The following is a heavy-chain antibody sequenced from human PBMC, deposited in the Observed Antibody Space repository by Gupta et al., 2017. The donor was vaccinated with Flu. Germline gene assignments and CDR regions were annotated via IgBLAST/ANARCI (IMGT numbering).Heavy chain of an antibody. J-gene: IGHJ4*02. CDR2: SKDKPNGYTR. CDR3: ARVPAFGNYLDF. CDR1: GFPLSDHY. Sequence: EVQLVESGGGLVQPGGSLILSCVASGFPLSDHYMDWVRQAPGKGLEWIGLSKDKPNGYTREYAASVEGRFIISRDDSKNSLYLQMNSLKTEDTASYYCARVPAFGNYLDFWGQGTLVTVSS. V-gene: IGHV3-72*01. D-gene: IGHD1-7*01.